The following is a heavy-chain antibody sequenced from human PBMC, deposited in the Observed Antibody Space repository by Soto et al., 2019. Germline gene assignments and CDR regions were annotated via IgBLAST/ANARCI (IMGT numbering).Heavy chain of an antibody. V-gene: IGHV4-39*02. D-gene: IGHD2-15*01. Sequence: SETLSLTCTVSGGSINSSSFYWGWIRQPPGKGLEWIGLIYYTGSTSYNPSLKSRVTISVDTSKNQFSLELSSVTAADTAVYYCAREGLGYCSGGSCARDAFDIWGQGTMVTVSS. J-gene: IGHJ3*02. CDR3: AREGLGYCSGGSCARDAFDI. CDR1: GGSINSSSFY. CDR2: IYYTGST.